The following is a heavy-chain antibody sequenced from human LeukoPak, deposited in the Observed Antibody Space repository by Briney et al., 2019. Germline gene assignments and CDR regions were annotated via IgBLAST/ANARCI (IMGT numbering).Heavy chain of an antibody. Sequence: GGSLRLSCAASGFTFSSYAMSWVRQAPGKGLEWVSAISGSGGSTYYADSVKGRFTISRDNSKNTLYLQMNSLRAEDTAVYYCAKSPDIVVVPAALDYWGQGTLVTVSS. J-gene: IGHJ4*02. CDR3: AKSPDIVVVPAALDY. CDR1: GFTFSSYA. CDR2: ISGSGGST. D-gene: IGHD2-2*01. V-gene: IGHV3-23*01.